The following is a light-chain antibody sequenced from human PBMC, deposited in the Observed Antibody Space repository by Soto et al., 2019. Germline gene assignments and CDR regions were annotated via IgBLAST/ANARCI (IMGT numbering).Light chain of an antibody. CDR1: QSIHSW. CDR2: KAS. V-gene: IGKV1-5*03. Sequence: DIQMTQSPSTLSASVGDRVTITCRASQSIHSWLAWYQQKPGKVPKLLIYKASSLARGVPSRFSGSGSGTEFTLTINSLQPDDFATYYCQHFERFSFTFGGGTKLEIK. J-gene: IGKJ4*01. CDR3: QHFERFSFT.